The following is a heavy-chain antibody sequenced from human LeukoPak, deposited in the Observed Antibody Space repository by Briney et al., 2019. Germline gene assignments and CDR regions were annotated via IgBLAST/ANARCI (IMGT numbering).Heavy chain of an antibody. D-gene: IGHD1-1*01. CDR2: IRRDGGEI. Sequence: PVGSLTLPCSASGFSFSTSWMAWVRQAPGKGLEWVANIRRDGGEIYYMDSVKGRFDISRDNDKNSLYLQMNSLRVEDTAVYYCVRDGDDWNDFDHWGQGTLVTVSS. CDR1: GFSFSTSW. V-gene: IGHV3-7*01. J-gene: IGHJ4*02. CDR3: VRDGDDWNDFDH.